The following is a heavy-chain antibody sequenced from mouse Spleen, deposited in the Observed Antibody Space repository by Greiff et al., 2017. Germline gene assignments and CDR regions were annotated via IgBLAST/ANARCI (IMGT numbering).Heavy chain of an antibody. CDR2: ISDGGSYT. Sequence: DVKLVESGGGLVKPGGSLKLSCAASGFTFSSYAMSWVRQTPEKRLEWVATISDGGSYTYYPDNVKGRFTISRDNAKNNLYLQMSHLKSEDTAIDYCAREGGGDYWGQGTTLTVSS. J-gene: IGHJ2*01. CDR1: GFTFSSYA. V-gene: IGHV5-4*01. CDR3: AREGGGDY.